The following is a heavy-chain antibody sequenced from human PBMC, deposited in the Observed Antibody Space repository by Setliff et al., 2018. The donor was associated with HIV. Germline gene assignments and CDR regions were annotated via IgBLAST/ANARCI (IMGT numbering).Heavy chain of an antibody. CDR3: AKDPFTSSWYGFDY. CDR2: IYSDGST. Sequence: GGSLRLSCAASGFTVSSYYMAWVRQAPGKGLEWVSTIYSDGSTYHADSVKGRFTLSRDTSKNTLSLQMNTLRPEDTGFYYCAKDPFTSSWYGFDYWGQGALVTVSS. D-gene: IGHD6-13*01. J-gene: IGHJ4*02. CDR1: GFTVSSYY. V-gene: IGHV3-66*02.